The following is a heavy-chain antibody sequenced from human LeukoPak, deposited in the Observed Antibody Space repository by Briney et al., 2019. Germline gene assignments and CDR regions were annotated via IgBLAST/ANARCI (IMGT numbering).Heavy chain of an antibody. CDR3: ARTQDRIAARS. V-gene: IGHV5-51*01. CDR1: GYSFTNYW. J-gene: IGHJ4*02. Sequence: PGESLKISCKGSGYSFTNYWIGWARQMPGKGLEWMGIIYPRDSDTRYSPSFQGQVTISADKSIDTAYLQWSSLKASDTAIYYCARTQDRIAARSWGQGTLVTVSS. CDR2: IYPRDSDT. D-gene: IGHD6-13*01.